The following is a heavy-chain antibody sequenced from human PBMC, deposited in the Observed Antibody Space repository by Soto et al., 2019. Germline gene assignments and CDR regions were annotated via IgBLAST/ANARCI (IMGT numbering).Heavy chain of an antibody. Sequence: QVQLVESGGGVVQPGRSLRLSCAASGFTFSSYGMHWVRQAPGKGLEWVAGIWYDGSNKYYADPVKGRFTISRDNSKNTLYLQMNSLRAEYTAVYYCARDGSIAAAGPLDYWGQGTLVTVSS. CDR3: ARDGSIAAAGPLDY. J-gene: IGHJ4*02. CDR1: GFTFSSYG. V-gene: IGHV3-33*01. CDR2: IWYDGSNK. D-gene: IGHD6-13*01.